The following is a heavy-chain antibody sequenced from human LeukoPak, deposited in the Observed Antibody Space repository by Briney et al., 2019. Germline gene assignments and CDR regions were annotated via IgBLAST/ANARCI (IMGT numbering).Heavy chain of an antibody. CDR3: ARRGYYDSSDNYYYYYGMDV. J-gene: IGHJ6*02. D-gene: IGHD3-22*01. CDR1: GGSFSGYY. Sequence: SETLSLTCAVYGGSFSGYYWSWIRQPPGKGLEWIGEINHSGSTNYNPSLKSRVTISVDTSKNQFSLKLSSVTAADTAVYYCARRGYYDSSDNYYYYYGMDVWGQGTTVTVSS. CDR2: INHSGST. V-gene: IGHV4-34*01.